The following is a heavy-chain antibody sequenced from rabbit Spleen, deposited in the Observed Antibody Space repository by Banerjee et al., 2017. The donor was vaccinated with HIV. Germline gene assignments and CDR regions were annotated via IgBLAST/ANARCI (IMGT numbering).Heavy chain of an antibody. CDR2: IDSGSSDFT. CDR3: ARTTYGYDDYADLYYAAMDL. CDR1: GFDFSSYY. V-gene: IGHV1S40*01. J-gene: IGHJ6*01. D-gene: IGHD6-1*01. Sequence: QSLVESGGGLVQPGGSLKLSCKASGFDFSSYYMSWVRQAPGKGLEWIACIDSGSSDFTYFAPWAKGRFTISKTSSTTVTLQMTSLTAADTATYFCARTTYGYDDYADLYYAAMDLWGQGTLVTVS.